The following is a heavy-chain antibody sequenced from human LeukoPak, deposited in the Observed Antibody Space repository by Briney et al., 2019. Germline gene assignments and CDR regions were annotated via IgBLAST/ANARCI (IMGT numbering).Heavy chain of an antibody. V-gene: IGHV3-64*01. CDR1: GFTFSSYA. J-gene: IGHJ4*02. Sequence: GGSLRLSCAASGFTFSSYAMHWVRQAPGKGLEYVSAISSNGGSTYYANSVKGRFTISRDNAKNSLYLQMNSLRDEDTAVYYCARSYSFDYWGQGTLVTVSS. D-gene: IGHD2-21*01. CDR2: ISSNGGST. CDR3: ARSYSFDY.